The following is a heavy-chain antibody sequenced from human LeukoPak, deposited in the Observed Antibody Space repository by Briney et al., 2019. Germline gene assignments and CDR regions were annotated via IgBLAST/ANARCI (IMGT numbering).Heavy chain of an antibody. CDR2: ISAYNGNT. CDR1: GYTFTSYG. J-gene: IGHJ6*03. D-gene: IGHD1-26*01. Sequence: GASVKVSCKASGYTFTSYGISWVRQAPGQGLEWMGWISAYNGNTNYAQKLQGRVTITRNTSISTAYMELSSLRSEDTAVYYCARGFTGSYFGYYYYYYMDVWGKGTTVTVSS. CDR3: ARGFTGSYFGYYYYYYMDV. V-gene: IGHV1-18*01.